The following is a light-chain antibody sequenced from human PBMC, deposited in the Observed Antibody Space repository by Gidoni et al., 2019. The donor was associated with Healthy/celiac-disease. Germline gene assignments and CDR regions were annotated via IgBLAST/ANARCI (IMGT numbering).Light chain of an antibody. Sequence: EIVMTQSPATLSVSPGERATLSCRASQSVSSNLAWYQQKPGQAPRLLIYGASTRATGIPARFSGSGSGTEFTLTIGSLQSEDFAVYYCQQYNNWRWTFGQGTKVEIK. CDR3: QQYNNWRWT. J-gene: IGKJ1*01. CDR1: QSVSSN. V-gene: IGKV3D-15*01. CDR2: GAS.